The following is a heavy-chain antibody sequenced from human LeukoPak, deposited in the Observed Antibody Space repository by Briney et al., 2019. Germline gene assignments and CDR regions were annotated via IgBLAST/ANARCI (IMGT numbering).Heavy chain of an antibody. CDR2: LRPNGGNN. J-gene: IGHJ4*02. V-gene: IGHV3-30*02. D-gene: IGHD3-10*01. Sequence: GGSLRLSCAASGFTPSAFGMHWVRQAPGKGPEWVAFLRPNGGNNYVDSVKGRFAISRDNSKNTLYLQMNGLRTEDTAFYYCAKDQAGTWGLDYWGQGTLVTVSS. CDR1: GFTPSAFG. CDR3: AKDQAGTWGLDY.